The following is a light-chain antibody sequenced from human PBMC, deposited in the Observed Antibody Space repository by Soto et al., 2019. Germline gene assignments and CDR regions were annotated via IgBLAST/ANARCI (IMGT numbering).Light chain of an antibody. Sequence: DIQMTQPPSTLSGSVGDRVTITCRASQTISSWLAWYQQKPGKAPKLLIYKASTLKSGVPSRFSGSGSGTEFTLTISSLQPDDFATYYCQHYNSYSWTFGQGTKVEIK. V-gene: IGKV1-5*03. CDR1: QTISSW. CDR2: KAS. J-gene: IGKJ1*01. CDR3: QHYNSYSWT.